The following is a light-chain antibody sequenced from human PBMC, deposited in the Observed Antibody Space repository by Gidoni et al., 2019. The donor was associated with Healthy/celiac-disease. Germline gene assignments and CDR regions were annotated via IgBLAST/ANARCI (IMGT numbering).Light chain of an antibody. CDR2: GNS. J-gene: IGLJ1*01. V-gene: IGLV1-40*01. CDR1: SSNIGAGYD. CDR3: QSYDSSLSGSRV. Sequence: QSVLTQPPSVSGAPGQRVTISCTGSSSNIGAGYDVHWYQQLPGTAPKLLIYGNSNLPSGVPARFSGSKSGTSASLAITGLQAEDEADYYCQSYDSSLSGSRVFGTGTKVTVL.